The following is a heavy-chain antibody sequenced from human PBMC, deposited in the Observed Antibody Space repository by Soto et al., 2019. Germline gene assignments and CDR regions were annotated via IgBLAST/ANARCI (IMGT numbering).Heavy chain of an antibody. CDR3: ARDRSSYDLSYFDY. J-gene: IGHJ4*02. CDR2: IYYSGST. CDR1: GGSISSYY. V-gene: IGHV4-59*01. D-gene: IGHD3-3*01. Sequence: SETLSLTCTVSGGSISSYYWSWIRQPPGKGLEWIGYIYYSGSTNYNPSLKSRVTISVDTSKNQFSLKLSSVTAADTAVYYCARDRSSYDLSYFDYWGQGTLVTVSS.